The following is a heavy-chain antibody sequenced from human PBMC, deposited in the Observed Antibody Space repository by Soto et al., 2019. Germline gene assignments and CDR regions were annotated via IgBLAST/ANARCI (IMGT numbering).Heavy chain of an antibody. CDR3: ASHRTRTTPLRARYYYYYMDV. Sequence: QVQLQQWGAGLLKPSETLSLTCAVYGGSFSGYYWSWIRQPPGKGLEWFGEINHSGSTNYNQSLKTRVTISVATSKYQVSLKLSYVTAADTAVYDCASHRTRTTPLRARYYYYYMDVWGEGTTVTVSS. CDR1: GGSFSGYY. D-gene: IGHD1-7*01. J-gene: IGHJ6*03. V-gene: IGHV4-34*01. CDR2: INHSGST.